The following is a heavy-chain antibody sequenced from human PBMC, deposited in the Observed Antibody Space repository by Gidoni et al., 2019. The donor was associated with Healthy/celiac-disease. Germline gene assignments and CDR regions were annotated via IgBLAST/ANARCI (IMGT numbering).Heavy chain of an antibody. D-gene: IGHD4-17*01. J-gene: IGHJ3*02. CDR3: ARDPPYGDYEDAFDI. CDR1: GFTFSSYG. V-gene: IGHV3-33*01. Sequence: QVQLVESGGGVVQPGRSPRLSCAASGFTFSSYGMHWVRQAPGKGLEWVAVIWYDGSNKYYADSVKGRFTISRDNSKNTLYLQMNSLRAEDTAVYYCARDPPYGDYEDAFDIWGQGTMVTVSS. CDR2: IWYDGSNK.